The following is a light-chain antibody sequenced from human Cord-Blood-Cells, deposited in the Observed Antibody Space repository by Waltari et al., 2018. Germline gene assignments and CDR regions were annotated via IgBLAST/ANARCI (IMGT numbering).Light chain of an antibody. J-gene: IGLJ1*01. CDR2: EVS. CDR3: SSYAGSNNVDV. CDR1: SSDVGGYNY. Sequence: QSALPQPPSASGSPGQSVTISCTGTSSDVGGYNYVSWYQQNPGKAPKLMSYEVSKRPSGVPDRFAGSKSGNTASRTVSGLQAEDEADYYGSSYAGSNNVDVFGTWTKVTVL. V-gene: IGLV2-8*01.